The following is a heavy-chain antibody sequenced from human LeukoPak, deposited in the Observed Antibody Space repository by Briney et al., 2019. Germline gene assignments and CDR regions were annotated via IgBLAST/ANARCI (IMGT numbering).Heavy chain of an antibody. Sequence: ASVKVSCKASGYTFTSYAMHWVRQAPGQRLEWMGWINAGNGNTKYSQKFQGRVTITRDTSASTAYMELSSLRSEDTAVYYCARGLGYCSGGSCSNSILYFDYWGQGTLVTVSS. CDR3: ARGLGYCSGGSCSNSILYFDY. D-gene: IGHD2-15*01. CDR2: INAGNGNT. J-gene: IGHJ4*02. CDR1: GYTFTSYA. V-gene: IGHV1-3*01.